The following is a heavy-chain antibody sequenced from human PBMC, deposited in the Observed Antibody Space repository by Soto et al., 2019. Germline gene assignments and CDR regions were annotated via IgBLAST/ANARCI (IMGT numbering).Heavy chain of an antibody. J-gene: IGHJ4*02. CDR3: ARSLRGYSGYSGY. CDR1: GFTFSDYY. CDR2: ISSSGSDT. V-gene: IGHV3-11*05. D-gene: IGHD5-12*01. Sequence: QVQLVESGGGLVKPGGCLRLSCAASGFTFSDYYMSWIRQAPGKGLEWVSYISSSGSDTNYADSVKGRFTVSRDNAKKSLYLQMSSLRAEDTAVYYCARSLRGYSGYSGYWGQGTLVTVSS.